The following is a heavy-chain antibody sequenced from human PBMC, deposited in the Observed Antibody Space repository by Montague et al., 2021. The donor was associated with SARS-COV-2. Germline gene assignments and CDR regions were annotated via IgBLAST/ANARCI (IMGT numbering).Heavy chain of an antibody. CDR1: GFTFDDYA. CDR3: AKDRALLPYSLHCSSTSCYESAGYYYYGMDV. D-gene: IGHD2-2*01. CDR2: ISWNSGSI. J-gene: IGHJ6*02. Sequence: SLRLSCAASGFTFDDYAMPWVRQAPGKGLEWVSGISWNSGSIGXXXSXXXRFXISRDNAKNSLYLQMNSLRAEDTALYYCAKDRALLPYSLHCSSTSCYESAGYYYYGMDVWGQGTTVTVSS. V-gene: IGHV3-9*01.